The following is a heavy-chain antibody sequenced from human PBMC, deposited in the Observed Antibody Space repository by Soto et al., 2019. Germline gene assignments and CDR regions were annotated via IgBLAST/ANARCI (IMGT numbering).Heavy chain of an antibody. CDR1: GYTFSSYA. J-gene: IGHJ4*02. Sequence: VQLVQSGAEVKKPGASVKVSCKASGYTFSSYAMSWVRQAPGKGLEWVSAISGSGGSTYYADSVKGRFTISRDNSKNTLYLQMNSLRAEDTAVYYCAKDLTMIVVVITSSFDYWGQGTLVTVSS. V-gene: IGHV3-23*04. D-gene: IGHD3-22*01. CDR3: AKDLTMIVVVITSSFDY. CDR2: ISGSGGST.